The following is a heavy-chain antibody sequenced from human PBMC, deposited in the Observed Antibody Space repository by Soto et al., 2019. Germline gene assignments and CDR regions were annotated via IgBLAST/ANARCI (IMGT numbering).Heavy chain of an antibody. V-gene: IGHV5-51*01. CDR3: ARQNTIFGVVIAGDYYYYMDV. J-gene: IGHJ6*03. D-gene: IGHD3-3*01. Sequence: TGESLKISCKGSGYSFTSYWIGWVRQMPGKGLEWMGIIYPGDSDTRYSPSFQGQVTILADKSISTAHLQWSSLKASDTAMYYCARQNTIFGVVIAGDYYYYMDVWGKGTTVTVSS. CDR1: GYSFTSYW. CDR2: IYPGDSDT.